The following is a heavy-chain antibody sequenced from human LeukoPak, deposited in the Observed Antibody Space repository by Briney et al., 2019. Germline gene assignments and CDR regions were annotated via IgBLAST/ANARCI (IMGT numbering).Heavy chain of an antibody. Sequence: SETLSLTCTVSGGSISSYYWSWIRQPAGKGLEWIGRIYTSGSTNYNPSLKSRVTMSVDTSKNQFSLKLSSVTAADTAVYYCARERKEDYYGSGSYSNYFDYWGQGTLVTVSS. J-gene: IGHJ4*02. V-gene: IGHV4-4*07. D-gene: IGHD3-10*01. CDR3: ARERKEDYYGSGSYSNYFDY. CDR2: IYTSGST. CDR1: GGSISSYY.